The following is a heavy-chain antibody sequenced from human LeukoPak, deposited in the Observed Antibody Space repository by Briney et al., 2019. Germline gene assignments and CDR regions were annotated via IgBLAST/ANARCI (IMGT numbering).Heavy chain of an antibody. CDR2: IYYSVST. CDR1: GGSIISSSYY. V-gene: IGHV4-39*07. D-gene: IGHD3-3*01. CDR3: ASYGDFWSGYRNFDY. J-gene: IGHJ4*02. Sequence: SETLSLTCTVSGGSIISSSYYWGWIRQPPGKGLEWTGSIYYSVSTYYNPSLKSRVTISVDTSKNQFSLKLSSVTAADTAVYYCASYGDFWSGYRNFDYWGQGTLVTVSS.